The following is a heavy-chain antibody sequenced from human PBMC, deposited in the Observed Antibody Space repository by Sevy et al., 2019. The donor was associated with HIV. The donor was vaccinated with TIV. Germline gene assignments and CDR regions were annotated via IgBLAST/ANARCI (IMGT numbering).Heavy chain of an antibody. V-gene: IGHV3-23*01. Sequence: GGSLRLSCAASGFTFSSYAMSWVRQAPGKGLEWVSVISGSGGSTYYADSVKGRFTISRDNSKNTLYLQMNSLRAEDTAVYYCAKSSMYCSGGSCYSNPPFFDYWGQGTLVTVSS. J-gene: IGHJ4*02. CDR3: AKSSMYCSGGSCYSNPPFFDY. CDR2: ISGSGGST. D-gene: IGHD2-15*01. CDR1: GFTFSSYA.